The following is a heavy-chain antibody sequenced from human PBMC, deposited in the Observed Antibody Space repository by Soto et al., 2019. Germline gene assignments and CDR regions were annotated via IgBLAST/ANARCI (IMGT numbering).Heavy chain of an antibody. Sequence: SETLSLTCAVYRGSFSGYYWSWIRQPPGKGLERIGEINHSGSTNYNPSLKSRVTISVDPSKNQFSLKLSSVTAADTAVYYCARVPDAIVREDSTSHWVKPWGQGTLVTVS. J-gene: IGHJ5*02. CDR2: INHSGST. CDR1: RGSFSGYY. D-gene: IGHD3-10*01. V-gene: IGHV4-34*01. CDR3: ARVPDAIVREDSTSHWVKP.